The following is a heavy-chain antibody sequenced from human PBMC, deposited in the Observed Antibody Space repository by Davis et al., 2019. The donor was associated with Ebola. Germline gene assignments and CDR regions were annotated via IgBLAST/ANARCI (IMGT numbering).Heavy chain of an antibody. CDR3: ARDTPLYAFGGVIAIFDY. CDR1: GFTFSSYS. Sequence: PGGSLRLSCAASGFTFSSYSMNWVRQASGKGLEWVGRIRSKANSYATAYAASVKGRFTISRDNSKNTLYLQMNSLRAEDTAVYYCARDTPLYAFGGVIAIFDYWGQGTLVTVSS. D-gene: IGHD3-16*02. J-gene: IGHJ4*02. CDR2: IRSKANSYAT. V-gene: IGHV3-73*01.